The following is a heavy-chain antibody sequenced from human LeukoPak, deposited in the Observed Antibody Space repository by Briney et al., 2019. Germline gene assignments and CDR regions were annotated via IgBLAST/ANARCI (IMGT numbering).Heavy chain of an antibody. CDR2: IYYSGST. D-gene: IGHD3-10*01. Sequence: PSETLSLTCTVSGGSISSSSYYWGWIRQPPGKGLEWLGSIYYSGSTYYNPSLKSRVTISVDTSKNQFSLKLSSVTAADTAVYYCARRRITMVRGVIKGQYFDYWGQGTLVTVSS. CDR3: ARRRITMVRGVIKGQYFDY. J-gene: IGHJ4*02. CDR1: GGSISSSSYY. V-gene: IGHV4-39*07.